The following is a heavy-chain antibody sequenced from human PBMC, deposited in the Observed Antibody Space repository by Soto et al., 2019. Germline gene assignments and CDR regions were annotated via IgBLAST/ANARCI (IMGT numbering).Heavy chain of an antibody. D-gene: IGHD6-19*01. Sequence: SQTLSLTCAISGDSVSSNSAAWNWIRQSPSRGLEWLGRTYYRSKWYNDYAVSVKSRITINPDTSKNQFSLQLNSVTPEDTAVYYCARDWGIAVAGIYYYYGMDVWGQGTTVTVSS. CDR2: TYYRSKWYN. V-gene: IGHV6-1*01. J-gene: IGHJ6*02. CDR3: ARDWGIAVAGIYYYYGMDV. CDR1: GDSVSSNSAA.